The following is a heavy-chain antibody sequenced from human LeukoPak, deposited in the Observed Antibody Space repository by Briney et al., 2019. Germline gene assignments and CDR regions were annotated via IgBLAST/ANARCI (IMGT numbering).Heavy chain of an antibody. Sequence: ASVKVSCKASGYTFTSYDINWVRQATGQGLEWMGWMNPNSGNTGYAQKFQGRVTMTRNTSISTAYMELSSLRSEDTAVYYCARATIEYSSSSGGYYFDYWGQGTLVTVSP. CDR1: GYTFTSYD. V-gene: IGHV1-8*01. J-gene: IGHJ4*02. CDR2: MNPNSGNT. D-gene: IGHD6-6*01. CDR3: ARATIEYSSSSGGYYFDY.